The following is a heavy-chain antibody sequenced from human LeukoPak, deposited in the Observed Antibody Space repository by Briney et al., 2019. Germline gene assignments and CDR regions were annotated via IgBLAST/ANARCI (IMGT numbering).Heavy chain of an antibody. Sequence: SETLSLTCTVSGGSISSSSYYWGWIRQPPGKGLEWIGSIYYSGSTYYNPSLKSRITISVDTSKNQFSLKLSSVTAADTAVYYCARTSDAGVVYYFDYWGQGTLVTVSS. CDR3: ARTSDAGVVYYFDY. V-gene: IGHV4-39*07. D-gene: IGHD2-15*01. CDR2: IYYSGST. CDR1: GGSISSSSYY. J-gene: IGHJ4*02.